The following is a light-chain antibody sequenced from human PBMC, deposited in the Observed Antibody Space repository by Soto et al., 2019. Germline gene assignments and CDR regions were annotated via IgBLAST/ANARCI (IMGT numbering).Light chain of an antibody. J-gene: IGKJ4*01. CDR2: DAS. V-gene: IGKV1-33*01. CDR1: QDMKNY. CDR3: QQSDHVPF. Sequence: DIQMTQSPSSLSASVGDRVTITCRASQDMKNYLNWYQHKPGKAPKLLIYDASFLETGVPSRFSGSGSGTDFTFTISSLQPDGIATYYCQQSDHVPFFGGGTKVVIE.